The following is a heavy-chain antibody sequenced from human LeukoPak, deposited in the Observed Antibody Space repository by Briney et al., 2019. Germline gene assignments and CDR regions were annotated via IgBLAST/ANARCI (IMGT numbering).Heavy chain of an antibody. CDR1: GFTFSSYW. Sequence: GGSLRLSCAVSGFTFSSYWMSWVRQAPGKGPEWVANIKKDGSEKYYVDSVKGRFTISRDNAKNSLYLQMNSLRAEDTAVYYCARFGYSSGWSFDYWGQGTLVTVSS. CDR2: IKKDGSEK. V-gene: IGHV3-7*01. CDR3: ARFGYSSGWSFDY. D-gene: IGHD6-19*01. J-gene: IGHJ4*02.